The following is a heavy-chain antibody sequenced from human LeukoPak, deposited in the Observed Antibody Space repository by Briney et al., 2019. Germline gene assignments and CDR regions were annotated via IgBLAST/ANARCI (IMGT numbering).Heavy chain of an antibody. CDR1: GGSISGSTYY. CDR3: ASRTYRV. D-gene: IGHD1-26*01. J-gene: IGHJ4*02. CDR2: IYYSGAT. V-gene: IGHV4-39*01. Sequence: PSETLSLTCTVSGGSISGSTYYWGWTRQPPGKGLEWIGSIYYSGATYYNPSLKSRVTVSVDTSKNQFSLKLRSVTAADTAVYYCASRTYRVWGQGTLVTVSS.